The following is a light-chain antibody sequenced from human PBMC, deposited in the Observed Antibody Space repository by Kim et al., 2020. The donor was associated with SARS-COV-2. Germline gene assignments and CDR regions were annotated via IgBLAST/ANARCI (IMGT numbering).Light chain of an antibody. CDR2: GAS. J-gene: IGKJ2*01. CDR1: QSVSSSY. Sequence: EIVLTQSPGTLSLSPGERATLSCRASQSVSSSYLAWYQQKPGQAPRLLIYGASSRATGIPDRFSGSGSGTDFTLTISRLEPEDFAVYYCQHYGSSPYTFGRGTKLEI. CDR3: QHYGSSPYT. V-gene: IGKV3-20*01.